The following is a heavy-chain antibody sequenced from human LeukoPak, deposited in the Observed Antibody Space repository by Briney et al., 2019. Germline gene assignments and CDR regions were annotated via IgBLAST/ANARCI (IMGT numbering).Heavy chain of an antibody. CDR3: ARESRITGTTGAFDI. D-gene: IGHD1-20*01. J-gene: IGHJ3*02. V-gene: IGHV1-18*01. CDR1: GYTFTSYG. Sequence: ASVKVSCKASGYTFTSYGISWVRQAPGQGVEWMGWISAYNGNTNYAQKLQGRVTMTTDTSTSTAYMELSSLRSEDTAVYYCARESRITGTTGAFDIWGQGTMVTVSS. CDR2: ISAYNGNT.